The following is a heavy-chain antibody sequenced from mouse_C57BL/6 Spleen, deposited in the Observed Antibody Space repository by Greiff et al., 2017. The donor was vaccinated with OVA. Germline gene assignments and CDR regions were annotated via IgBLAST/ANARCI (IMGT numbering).Heavy chain of an antibody. V-gene: IGHV1-53*01. CDR3: AREGGNYWFAY. D-gene: IGHD2-1*01. CDR2: INPSNGGT. CDR1: GYTFTSYW. Sequence: QVQLQQPGPELVKPGASVKLSCKASGYTFTSYWLHWVKQRPGQGLEWIGNINPSNGGTNYNEKFKSKATLTVDKSSSTAYMQLSSLTSDDAAVYYCAREGGNYWFAYWGQGTLVTVSA. J-gene: IGHJ3*01.